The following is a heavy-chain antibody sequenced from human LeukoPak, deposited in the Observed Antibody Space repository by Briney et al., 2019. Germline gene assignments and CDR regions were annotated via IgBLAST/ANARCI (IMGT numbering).Heavy chain of an antibody. CDR1: GFTFSSYG. V-gene: IGHV3-30*18. CDR3: AKDSDIAVAGSDDALDV. Sequence: GGSLRLSCAASGFTFSSYGMHWVRQTPGKGLEWVALISFDGSIEYYADSVKGRFTISRDNSKNTLFLQMNNLRPEDTAVYYCAKDSDIAVAGSDDALDVWGQGTMVTVPS. CDR2: ISFDGSIE. D-gene: IGHD6-19*01. J-gene: IGHJ3*01.